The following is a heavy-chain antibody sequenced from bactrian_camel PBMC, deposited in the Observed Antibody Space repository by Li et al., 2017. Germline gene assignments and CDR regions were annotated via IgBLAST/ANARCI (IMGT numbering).Heavy chain of an antibody. V-gene: IGHV3S53*01. D-gene: IGHD6*01. CDR1: GHTFSNSC. CDR2: VKSDGAT. CDR3: ASTALCTIWYMRYEYAY. J-gene: IGHJ4*01. Sequence: HVQLVESGGGSVQAGGSLRLSCVPSGHTFSNSCSGWFRQAPGKEREAVATVKSDGATSYADSVKGRFTISKDNTENTLSLQMNSLKPEDTAIYYCASTALCTIWYMRYEYAYWGQGTQVTVS.